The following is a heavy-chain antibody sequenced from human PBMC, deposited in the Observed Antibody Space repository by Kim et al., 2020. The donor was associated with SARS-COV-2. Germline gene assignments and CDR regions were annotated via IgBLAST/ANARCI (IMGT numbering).Heavy chain of an antibody. V-gene: IGHV4-31*02. J-gene: IGHJ3*02. D-gene: IGHD3-3*01. CDR3: ARGDTIFGVVINAFDI. Sequence: SPKDRVTISVDTSQNQFSLKLSSVTAADTAVYYCARGDTIFGVVINAFDIWGQGTMVTVSS.